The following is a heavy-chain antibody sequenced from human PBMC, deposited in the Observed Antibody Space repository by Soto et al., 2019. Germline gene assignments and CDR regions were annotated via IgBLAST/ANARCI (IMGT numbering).Heavy chain of an antibody. CDR2: ISGGGGT. J-gene: IGHJ6*02. D-gene: IGHD3-10*01. CDR1: GFTFTTNV. V-gene: IGHV3-23*01. Sequence: EVQLLDSGGGLVQPGGSLRLSCAASGFTFTTNVMSWVRQAPGKGLEWVSSISGGGGTFYADSVKGRFTISRDNAKNSLYLQMNSLRAEDTAVYYCARGGSVLYYYYGMDVWGQGTTVTVSS. CDR3: ARGGSVLYYYYGMDV.